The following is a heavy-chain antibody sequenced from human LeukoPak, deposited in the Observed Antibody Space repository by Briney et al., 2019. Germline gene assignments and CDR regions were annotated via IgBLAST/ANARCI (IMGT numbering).Heavy chain of an antibody. D-gene: IGHD1-26*01. J-gene: IGHJ5*02. CDR1: GGSISSSSYY. Sequence: PSQTLSLTCTVSGGSISSSSYYWGWIRQPPGKGLEWIGSIYYSGSTYYNPSLKSRVTISVDTSKNQFSLKLSSVTAADTAVYYCAIGGSFRSWFDPWGQGTLVTVSS. V-gene: IGHV4-39*07. CDR3: AIGGSFRSWFDP. CDR2: IYYSGST.